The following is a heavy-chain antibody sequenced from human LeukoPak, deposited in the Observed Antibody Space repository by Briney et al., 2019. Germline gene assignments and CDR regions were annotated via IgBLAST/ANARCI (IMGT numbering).Heavy chain of an antibody. CDR2: IYYSGST. CDR3: ARYRGASGYHFDY. J-gene: IGHJ4*02. D-gene: IGHD5-12*01. Sequence: SETLSLTCTVSGGSISSSSYYWGWIRQPPGKGLEWIGSIYYSGSTYYNPSLKSRVTISVDKSKNQFSLKLSSVTAADPAMYYCARYRGASGYHFDYWGQGTLVTVSS. V-gene: IGHV4-39*07. CDR1: GGSISSSSYY.